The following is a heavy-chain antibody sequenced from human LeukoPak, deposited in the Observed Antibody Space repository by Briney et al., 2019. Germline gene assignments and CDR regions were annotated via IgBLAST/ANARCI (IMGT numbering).Heavy chain of an antibody. Sequence: PGGSLRLSCAASGFTVSSNYMSWVRQAPGKGLEWFSVIYSGGNTYYADSVKGRFTISRDNSKNTLYLQMNSLRAEDTAVYYCARGYHNYGDYHDYWGQGTLVTVSS. D-gene: IGHD4-17*01. V-gene: IGHV3-66*01. CDR2: IYSGGNT. CDR3: ARGYHNYGDYHDY. CDR1: GFTVSSNY. J-gene: IGHJ4*02.